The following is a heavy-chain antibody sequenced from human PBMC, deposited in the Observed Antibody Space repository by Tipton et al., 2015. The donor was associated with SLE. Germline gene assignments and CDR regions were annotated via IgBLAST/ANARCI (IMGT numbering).Heavy chain of an antibody. CDR2: IYTSGST. CDR3: ARDRAAARPYYFDY. CDR1: GGSISSGSYY. V-gene: IGHV4-61*02. J-gene: IGHJ4*02. Sequence: LRLSCTVSGGSISSGSYYWSWIRQPAGKGLEWIGRIYTSGSTNYNPSPKSRVTMSVDTSKKQFSLKLSSVTAADTAVYYCARDRAAARPYYFDYWGQGTLVTVSS. D-gene: IGHD6-13*01.